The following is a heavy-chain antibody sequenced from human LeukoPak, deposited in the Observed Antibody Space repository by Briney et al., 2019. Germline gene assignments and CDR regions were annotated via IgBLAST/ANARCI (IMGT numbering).Heavy chain of an antibody. J-gene: IGHJ3*02. CDR3: VRDSDILASDAFDI. CDR1: GFTVSSNS. D-gene: IGHD3-9*01. Sequence: GGSLRLSCTVSGFTVSSNSMRWVRQAPGKGLEWVSFIYSDNTHDSDSAMGRLTISRDNSNNTMYLQMNTMRAEDKTVFYCVRDSDILASDAFDIWGKGTMVTVSS. V-gene: IGHV3-53*01. CDR2: IYSDNT.